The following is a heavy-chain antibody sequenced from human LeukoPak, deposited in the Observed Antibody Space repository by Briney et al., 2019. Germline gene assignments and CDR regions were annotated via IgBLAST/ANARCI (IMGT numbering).Heavy chain of an antibody. D-gene: IGHD1-26*01. Sequence: GGSLRLSCAASGFTFSSYEMNWVRQAPGKGLEWVAVIWYDGSNKYYADSVKGRFTISRDNSKNTLYLQMNSLRADDTAMYYCAKLIVGARSLFDFRGQGILVTVSS. J-gene: IGHJ4*02. V-gene: IGHV3-33*06. CDR2: IWYDGSNK. CDR3: AKLIVGARSLFDF. CDR1: GFTFSSYE.